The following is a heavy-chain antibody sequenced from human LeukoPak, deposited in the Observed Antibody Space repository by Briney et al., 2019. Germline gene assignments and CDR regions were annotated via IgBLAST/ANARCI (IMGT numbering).Heavy chain of an antibody. Sequence: SVKVSCKASGGTFSSYAISWVRQAPGQGLEWMGGIIPIFGTANYAQKFQGRVTFTADESTSTAYMELSSLRSEDTAVYYCASLMTTVIRYYYYMDVWGKGTTVTVSS. D-gene: IGHD4-17*01. V-gene: IGHV1-69*13. CDR1: GGTFSSYA. CDR3: ASLMTTVIRYYYYMDV. J-gene: IGHJ6*03. CDR2: IIPIFGTA.